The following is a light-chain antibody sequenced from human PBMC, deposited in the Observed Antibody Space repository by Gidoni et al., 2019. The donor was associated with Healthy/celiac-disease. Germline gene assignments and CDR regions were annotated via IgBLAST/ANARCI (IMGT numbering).Light chain of an antibody. V-gene: IGLV3-25*03. CDR2: KDS. Sequence: SYELTHPPSVSVSPGQTARITCSGDAFPKQYAYWYQQKPGQAPVLVIYKDSERPSGIPERFSGSSSGTTVTLTISGVQAEDEADYYCQSADSSGVVFGGGTKLTVL. CDR1: AFPKQY. CDR3: QSADSSGVV. J-gene: IGLJ2*01.